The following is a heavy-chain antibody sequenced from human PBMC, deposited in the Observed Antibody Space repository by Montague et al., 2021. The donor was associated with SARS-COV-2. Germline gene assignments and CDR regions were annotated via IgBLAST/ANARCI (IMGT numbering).Heavy chain of an antibody. J-gene: IGHJ4*02. CDR2: INHRGTS. V-gene: IGHV4-34*01. CDR3: ARGRQHFNMIVVVMTGGEYYFDY. D-gene: IGHD3-22*01. Sequence: SETLSLTCAVYGGSFSDYYWCWIRQPPGKGLEWIGEINHRGTSNYNPSLKSRVSISVDTSKNQFSLYLSSVTAADTAVYYCARGRQHFNMIVVVMTGGEYYFDYWGQGTLVTVSS. CDR1: GGSFSDYY.